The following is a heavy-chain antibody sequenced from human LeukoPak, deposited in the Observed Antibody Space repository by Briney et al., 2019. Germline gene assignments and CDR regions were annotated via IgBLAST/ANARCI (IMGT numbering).Heavy chain of an antibody. CDR1: GFTFSDYY. J-gene: IGHJ2*01. V-gene: IGHV3-11*04. Sequence: GGSLRLSCAASGFTFSDYYMSWIRQAPGKGLEWVSDISSSGSTTYYPDSVKGRFTISRDNAKNSLYLQMNSLRAEDTAVYYCAKDLGDTYYYDSSGYAGPWYFDLWGRGTLVTVSS. CDR2: ISSSGSTT. CDR3: AKDLGDTYYYDSSGYAGPWYFDL. D-gene: IGHD3-22*01.